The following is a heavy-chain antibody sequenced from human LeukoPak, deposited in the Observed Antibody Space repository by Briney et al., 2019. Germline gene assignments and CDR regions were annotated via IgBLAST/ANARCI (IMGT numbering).Heavy chain of an antibody. CDR3: VRDSGSLRYHD. CDR2: IGGSSIGHST. V-gene: IGHV3-23*01. J-gene: IGHJ4*02. CDR1: GFTFSVHG. D-gene: IGHD3-9*01. Sequence: PGGSLRLSCVGSGFTFSVHGMNWVRQAPGKGLEWVSGIGGSSIGHSTHYADFVKGRFTISRDNSKNMVYLQMDSLRAEDTALYYCVRDSGSLRYHDWGQGALVTVSS.